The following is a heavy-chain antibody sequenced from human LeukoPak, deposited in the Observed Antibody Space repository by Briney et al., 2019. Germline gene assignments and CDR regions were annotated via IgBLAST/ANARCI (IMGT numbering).Heavy chain of an antibody. CDR2: ISSSDGST. V-gene: IGHV3-23*01. D-gene: IGHD1-14*01. J-gene: IGHJ5*02. CDR1: GLSFGFYA. Sequence: GGSLRLSCAASGLSFGFYAMSWVRQTPEKGLEWVAIISSSDGSTYIDSVKGRFTISRDNSKNMLNLQMNSLRAEDTAVYYCARVTLEWFDPWGQGTLVTVSS. CDR3: ARVTLEWFDP.